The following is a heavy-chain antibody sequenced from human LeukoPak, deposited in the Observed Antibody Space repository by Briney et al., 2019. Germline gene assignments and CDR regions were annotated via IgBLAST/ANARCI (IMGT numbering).Heavy chain of an antibody. Sequence: SETLSLTCAVYGGSFGGYYWSWIRQPPGKGLEWIGEINHSGSTNYNPSLKSRVTISVDTSKNQFSLKLSSVTAADTAVYYCARGNDSSGYYFDYWGQGTLVTVSS. J-gene: IGHJ4*02. D-gene: IGHD3-22*01. CDR2: INHSGST. V-gene: IGHV4-34*01. CDR1: GGSFGGYY. CDR3: ARGNDSSGYYFDY.